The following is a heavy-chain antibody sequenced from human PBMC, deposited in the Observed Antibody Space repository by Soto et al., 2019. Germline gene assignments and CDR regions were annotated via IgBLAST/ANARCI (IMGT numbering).Heavy chain of an antibody. CDR1: GYNFSDYY. V-gene: IGHV1-2*02. D-gene: IGHD3-16*01. CDR2: INPNVGGT. CDR3: ARGGREVPRIPYDT. J-gene: IGHJ5*02. Sequence: QVQLVQSGAEVKKPGASVYVSCKASGYNFSDYYVHWVRPAPGQGLEWMGWINPNVGGTNYARKFQGRVTMTRDTSISTVYMKLTRLSPDATAIYYCARGGREVPRIPYDTWGQGTRVAVSS.